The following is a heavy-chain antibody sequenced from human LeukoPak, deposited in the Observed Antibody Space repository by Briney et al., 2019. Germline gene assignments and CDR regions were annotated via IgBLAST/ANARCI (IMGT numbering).Heavy chain of an antibody. J-gene: IGHJ4*02. V-gene: IGHV1-2*02. CDR2: INPNSGGT. CDR1: GYTFAGYY. D-gene: IGHD4-17*01. CDR3: ARDLDYDLLFDY. Sequence: ASVKVSCKASGYTFAGYYMHWVRQAPGQGLEWMGWINPNSGGTNYAQKFQGRVTMTRDTSISTAYMELSRLRSDDTAVYYCARDLDYDLLFDYWGQGILVTVSS.